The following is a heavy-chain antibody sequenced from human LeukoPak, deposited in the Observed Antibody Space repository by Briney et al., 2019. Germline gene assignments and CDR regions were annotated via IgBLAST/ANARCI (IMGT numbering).Heavy chain of an antibody. D-gene: IGHD2-21*02. V-gene: IGHV3-33*06. CDR2: IWYDGNNK. CDR3: AKRGDTAAHFDY. CDR1: GFTFSNYG. Sequence: PGGSLRLSCAASGFTFSNYGMHWVRQAPGKGLEWVAVIWYDGNNKKYADSVKGRFTISRDNSKNTVYLHMNSLRAEGTAVYYCAKRGDTAAHFDYWGQGTLVTVSS. J-gene: IGHJ4*02.